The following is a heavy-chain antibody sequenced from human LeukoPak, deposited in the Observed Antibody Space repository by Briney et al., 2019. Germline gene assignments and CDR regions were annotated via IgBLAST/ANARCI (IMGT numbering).Heavy chain of an antibody. CDR3: ARHWDTIFGVVIPYFDY. CDR1: GASISSSSYY. D-gene: IGHD3-3*01. CDR2: IYYTGST. Sequence: PSETLSLTCTVTGASISSSSYYWAWIRQPPGKGLEWIGSIYYTGSTYYNPSLRSRVTISVDTSKNRFSLKLSSVTAADTAVYYCARHWDTIFGVVIPYFDYWGQGTLVTVSS. V-gene: IGHV4-39*01. J-gene: IGHJ4*02.